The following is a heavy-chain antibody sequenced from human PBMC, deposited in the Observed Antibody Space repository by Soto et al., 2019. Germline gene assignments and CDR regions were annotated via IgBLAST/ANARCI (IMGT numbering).Heavy chain of an antibody. D-gene: IGHD3-10*01. CDR3: ARGYASGIFYD. V-gene: IGHV3-48*02. Sequence: EVQLVESGGGLVQPGGSLRLSCAASGFSFSSYSLTWVRQAPGKGLDCVSYISSTSKNTIYYADSVKGRFTISRYNAQNSLYLQMNGLRYEETAVYYCARGYASGIFYDWGQGTLVTVSS. CDR1: GFSFSSYS. CDR2: ISSTSKNTI. J-gene: IGHJ4*02.